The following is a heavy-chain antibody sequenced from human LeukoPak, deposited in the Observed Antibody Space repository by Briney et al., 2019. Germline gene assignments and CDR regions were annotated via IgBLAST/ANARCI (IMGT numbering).Heavy chain of an antibody. Sequence: GGSLRLSCAVSGFSISGYWMSWGRQAPGKGPEWLANIKRDGSVKYYVDSVKGRFSVSRDNAKNSLSLQMTSLRAEDTAVYYCARYGRAGSQIYLDYWGQGTLVSVSS. CDR1: GFSISGYW. V-gene: IGHV3-7*03. D-gene: IGHD6-13*01. J-gene: IGHJ4*02. CDR2: IKRDGSVK. CDR3: ARYGRAGSQIYLDY.